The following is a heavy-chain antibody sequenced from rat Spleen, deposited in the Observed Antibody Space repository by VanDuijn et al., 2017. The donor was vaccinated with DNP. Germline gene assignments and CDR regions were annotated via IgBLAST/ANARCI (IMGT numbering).Heavy chain of an antibody. Sequence: EVQLVESGGGLVQPGRSLNLSCVGSGFTFSDYAMAWVRQTPKKGLEWVATISYDGSGPYYRDSVKGRFTISRDNAKSTLYLQMDSLRSEDTATYYCAIDLQTGRAWGQGTSVTVSS. CDR1: GFTFSDYA. D-gene: IGHD1-1*01. CDR2: ISYDGSGP. J-gene: IGHJ4*01. CDR3: AIDLQTGRA. V-gene: IGHV5-17*01.